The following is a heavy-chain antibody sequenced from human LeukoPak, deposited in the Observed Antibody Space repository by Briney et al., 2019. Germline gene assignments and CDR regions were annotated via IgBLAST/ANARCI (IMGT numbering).Heavy chain of an antibody. CDR2: ISGSGGNT. D-gene: IGHD3-22*01. Sequence: PGGSLRLSCAASGFTFSSYAMSWVRQAPGKGLEWVSAISGSGGNTYYADSVKGRFTISRDNSKNTLYLQMNSLRAEDTAVYYCAKAHYYYDSSGYSTSQFDYWGQGTLVTVSS. J-gene: IGHJ4*02. CDR3: AKAHYYYDSSGYSTSQFDY. CDR1: GFTFSSYA. V-gene: IGHV3-23*01.